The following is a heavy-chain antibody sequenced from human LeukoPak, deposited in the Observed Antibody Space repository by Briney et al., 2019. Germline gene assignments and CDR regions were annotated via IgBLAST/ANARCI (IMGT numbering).Heavy chain of an antibody. CDR1: GFTFSSYW. CDR3: AKDCRAYCGGDCPFDY. Sequence: PGGSLRLSCAASGFTFSSYWMSWVRQAPGKGLEWVANIKQDGSEKYYVDSVKGRFTISRDNAKNSLYLQMNSLRAEDTAVYYCAKDCRAYCGGDCPFDYWGQGTLVTVSS. V-gene: IGHV3-7*01. D-gene: IGHD2-21*02. CDR2: IKQDGSEK. J-gene: IGHJ4*02.